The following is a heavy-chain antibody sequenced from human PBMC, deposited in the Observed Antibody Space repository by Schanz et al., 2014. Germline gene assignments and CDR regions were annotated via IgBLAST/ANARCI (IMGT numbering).Heavy chain of an antibody. D-gene: IGHD3-10*01. CDR3: ARPALWFGDNCFDP. CDR1: GFTFSSYA. J-gene: IGHJ5*02. CDR2: ISGSGGST. Sequence: EVQLLESGGGLVQPGGSLRLSCAASGFTFSSYAMSWVRQAPGKGLEWVSAISGSGGSTYYADSVKGRFTISRDNAKNSLYLEMNSLRAEDTAVYYCARPALWFGDNCFDPWGQGTLLTVSS. V-gene: IGHV3-23*01.